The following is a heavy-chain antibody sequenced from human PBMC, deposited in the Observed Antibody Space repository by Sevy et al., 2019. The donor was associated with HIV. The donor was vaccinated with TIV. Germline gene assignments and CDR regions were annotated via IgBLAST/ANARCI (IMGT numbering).Heavy chain of an antibody. CDR1: GFSFISYA. CDR3: AKDIVAVVGDAFDI. CDR2: ISGSDGAT. V-gene: IGHV3-23*01. D-gene: IGHD2-15*01. J-gene: IGHJ3*02. Sequence: GGSLRLSCAASGFSFISYAMNWVRQAPGKGLEWVSAISGSDGATYYADSVKGRFSISRDNSKNTLYLKMDSLRAEDTAVYYYAKDIVAVVGDAFDIWGQGTMVTVSS.